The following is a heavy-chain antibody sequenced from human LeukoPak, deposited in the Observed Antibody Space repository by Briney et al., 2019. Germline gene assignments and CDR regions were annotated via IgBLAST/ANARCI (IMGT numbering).Heavy chain of an antibody. D-gene: IGHD3/OR15-3a*01. Sequence: SVKLSCKASGGTFSSYAISWVRQAPGQGLEWMGRIIPIFGTANYAQKFQGRVTITTDESTSTAYMELSSLRSEDTAVYYCATMDWYYFDYWGQGTLVTVSS. CDR2: IIPIFGTA. CDR1: GGTFSSYA. J-gene: IGHJ4*02. CDR3: ATMDWYYFDY. V-gene: IGHV1-69*05.